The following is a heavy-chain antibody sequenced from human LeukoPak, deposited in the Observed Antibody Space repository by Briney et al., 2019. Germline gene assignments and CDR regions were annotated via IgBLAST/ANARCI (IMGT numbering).Heavy chain of an antibody. CDR1: AFTFGSYA. CDR3: AKSFFPGGSSFTFDI. V-gene: IGHV3-23*01. Sequence: GGSLRLSCAASAFTFGSYAMTLVRQAPGKGLEWVSSISDSGVNTYYADSVKGRSTISRDNSKNTLYLQMNSLRAEDTAVYYCAKSFFPGGSSFTFDIWGQGTLVTVSS. CDR2: ISDSGVNT. D-gene: IGHD3-10*01. J-gene: IGHJ3*02.